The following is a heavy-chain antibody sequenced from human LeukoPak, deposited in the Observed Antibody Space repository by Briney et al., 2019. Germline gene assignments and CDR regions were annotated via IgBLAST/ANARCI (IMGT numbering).Heavy chain of an antibody. D-gene: IGHD3-3*01. CDR1: GGTFSSYT. Sequence: GASVKVSCKASGGTFSSYTISWVRQAPGQGVEWMGRIIPILGTANYAQKFQGRVTITADKSTSTAYMELSSLRSEDTAVYYCARLAIGVVEYYFDYWGQGTLVTVSS. CDR3: ARLAIGVVEYYFDY. V-gene: IGHV1-69*08. CDR2: IIPILGTA. J-gene: IGHJ4*02.